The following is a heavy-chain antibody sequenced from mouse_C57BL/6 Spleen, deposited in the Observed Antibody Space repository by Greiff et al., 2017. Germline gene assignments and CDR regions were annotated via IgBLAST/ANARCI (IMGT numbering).Heavy chain of an antibody. CDR3: ARRGYYGSFPWFAY. CDR1: GYAFSSYW. Sequence: QVQLQQSGAELVKPGASVKISCKASGYAFSSYWMNWVKQRPGKGLAWIGQIYPGDGDTNYNGKFKGKATLTADKSSSTAYMQLSSLTSEDSAVYFCARRGYYGSFPWFAYWGQGTLVTVSA. D-gene: IGHD1-1*01. CDR2: IYPGDGDT. J-gene: IGHJ3*01. V-gene: IGHV1-80*01.